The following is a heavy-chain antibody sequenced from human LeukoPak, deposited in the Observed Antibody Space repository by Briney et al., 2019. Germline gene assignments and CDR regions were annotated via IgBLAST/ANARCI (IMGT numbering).Heavy chain of an antibody. CDR1: GYTFTNYY. CDR2: INPSGGGT. Sequence: GASVKVSCKASGYTFTNYYIHWVRQAPGQGLEWMGIINPSGGGTSYAQEFQGRVTMTRDTSTSTVYMELRSLRSEDAAVYYCARPGHSSGSYYPDYWGQGTLVTVSS. CDR3: ARPGHSSGSYYPDY. J-gene: IGHJ4*02. V-gene: IGHV1-46*01. D-gene: IGHD3-22*01.